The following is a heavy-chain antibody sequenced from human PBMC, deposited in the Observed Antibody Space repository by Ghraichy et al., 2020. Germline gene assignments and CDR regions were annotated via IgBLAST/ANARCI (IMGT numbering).Heavy chain of an antibody. CDR1: RGSISTYF. J-gene: IGHJ4*02. V-gene: IGHV4-59*01. Sequence: SETLSLTCTVSRGSISTYFWSWIRQPPGKGLEWIGYIYYNGSTSYNPSLKSRVTTSVDTSKNQFSLRLSSVTAADTARYYCAASFPYYDILTGHYTGYYFVPWGPGTLVTVSS. CDR2: IYYNGST. CDR3: AASFPYYDILTGHYTGYYFVP. D-gene: IGHD3-9*01.